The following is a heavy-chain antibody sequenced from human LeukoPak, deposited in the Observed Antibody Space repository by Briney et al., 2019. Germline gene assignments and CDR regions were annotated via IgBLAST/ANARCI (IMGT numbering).Heavy chain of an antibody. J-gene: IGHJ4*02. Sequence: GGSLRLSCAASGFTFSSDSMNWVRQAPGKGLEWVSAISGSGGSTYYADSVKGRFTISRDNSKNTLYLQMNSLRAEDTAVYYCAKPLDSSGYYYVNYFDYWGQGTLVTVSS. CDR3: AKPLDSSGYYYVNYFDY. CDR1: GFTFSSDS. CDR2: ISGSGGST. D-gene: IGHD3-22*01. V-gene: IGHV3-23*01.